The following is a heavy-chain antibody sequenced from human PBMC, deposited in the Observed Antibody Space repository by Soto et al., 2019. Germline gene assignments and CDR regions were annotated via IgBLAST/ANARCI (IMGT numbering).Heavy chain of an antibody. D-gene: IGHD6-13*01. CDR2: IYYIGGT. Sequence: QVQLQESGPGLVKPSETLSLTCTVSGGSISSYYWRWIRQPPGKGLAWIGYIYYIGGTNYNASPKSRITITDATSTNQLSLKLRSVTAADTAVYYCARGGGSSWYGGAGWFDPWGQGTLVTVSS. CDR3: ARGGGSSWYGGAGWFDP. V-gene: IGHV4-59*01. J-gene: IGHJ5*02. CDR1: GGSISSYY.